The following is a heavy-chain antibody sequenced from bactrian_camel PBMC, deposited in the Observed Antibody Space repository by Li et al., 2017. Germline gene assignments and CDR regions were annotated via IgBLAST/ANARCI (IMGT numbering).Heavy chain of an antibody. CDR2: IMILGSTT. D-gene: IGHD2*01. Sequence: VQLVESGGGLVQPGGSLRLSCAASGSPVTDYTMGWFRQSPGKEREGVAAIMILGSTTYYADSVKGRGTISQDNAKNMVYLQVDSLKPEDTAMYYCASNRGFGPWCSGKWASTDYRYWGQGTQVTVS. J-gene: IGHJ4*01. V-gene: IGHV3S40*01. CDR3: ASNRGFGPWCSGKWASTDYRY. CDR1: GSPVTDYT.